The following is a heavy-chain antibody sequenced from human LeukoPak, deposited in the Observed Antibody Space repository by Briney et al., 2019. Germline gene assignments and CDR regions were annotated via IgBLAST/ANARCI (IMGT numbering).Heavy chain of an antibody. J-gene: IGHJ4*02. V-gene: IGHV3-21*01. CDR1: GFTFSSYS. CDR2: ISSSSYI. D-gene: IGHD6-13*01. Sequence: VGSLRLSCAASGFTFSSYSMNWVRQAPGKGLEWVSSISSSSYIYYADSVKGRFTISRDNAKNSLYLQMNSLRAEDTAVYYCARGYSTSWSAGYWGQGTLVTVSS. CDR3: ARGYSTSWSAGY.